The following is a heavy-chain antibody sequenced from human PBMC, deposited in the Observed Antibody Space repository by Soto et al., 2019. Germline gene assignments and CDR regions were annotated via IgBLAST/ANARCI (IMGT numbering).Heavy chain of an antibody. CDR2: IYYSGST. V-gene: IGHV4-31*03. Sequence: SETLSLTCTVSGGSITGSGYYWSWIRQHPGKGLEWVGYIYYSGSTYYNPSLKSRLTISVATSKNQFSLKLTSVTAADTAVYYCARDTYLVRGVFGMDVWGQGTTVTVSS. J-gene: IGHJ6*02. CDR3: ARDTYLVRGVFGMDV. D-gene: IGHD3-10*01. CDR1: GGSITGSGYY.